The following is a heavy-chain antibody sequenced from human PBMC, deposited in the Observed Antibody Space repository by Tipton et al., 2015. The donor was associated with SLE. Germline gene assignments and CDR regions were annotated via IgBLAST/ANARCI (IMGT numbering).Heavy chain of an antibody. V-gene: IGHV4-38-2*01. J-gene: IGHJ4*02. Sequence: GLVKPSETLSLTCAVSGFSISSGYYWGWIRQPPGKGLEWIGSIYYSGRTYYSPSLNSRVTISVDTSKNQFSLKLSSVTAADTAVYNCARQDYDMLPRYCDYCSQGTLV. CDR3: ARQDYDMLPRYCDY. D-gene: IGHD3-9*01. CDR1: GFSISSGYY. CDR2: IYYSGRT.